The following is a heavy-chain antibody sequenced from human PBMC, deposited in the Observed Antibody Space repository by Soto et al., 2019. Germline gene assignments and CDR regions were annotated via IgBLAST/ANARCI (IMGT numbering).Heavy chain of an antibody. CDR2: ISSSSSTI. CDR1: GFSFSSYS. V-gene: IGHV3-48*02. J-gene: IGHJ4*02. CDR3: AREREDFWSGYPHSFDY. Sequence: GSLRLSCAASGFSFSSYSMNWVRQAPGKGLEWVSYISSSSSTIYYADSVKGRFTISRDNAKNSLYLQMNSLRDEDTAVYYCAREREDFWSGYPHSFDYWGQGALVTVSS. D-gene: IGHD3-3*01.